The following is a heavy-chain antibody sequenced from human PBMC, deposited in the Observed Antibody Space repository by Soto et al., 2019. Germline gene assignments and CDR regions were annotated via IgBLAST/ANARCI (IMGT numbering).Heavy chain of an antibody. D-gene: IGHD3-3*01. V-gene: IGHV3-23*01. CDR2: ITGSGGST. J-gene: IGHJ1*01. Sequence: GGSLRLSCVASGFTFRSFAMSWVRQAPGKGLERVSGITGSGGSTYSADSVKGRFTISRDNSKNTLYLEMNSLRAEDTAVYHCARARDFYGEGYAYWGQCILV. CDR3: ARARDFYGEGYAY. CDR1: GFTFRSFA.